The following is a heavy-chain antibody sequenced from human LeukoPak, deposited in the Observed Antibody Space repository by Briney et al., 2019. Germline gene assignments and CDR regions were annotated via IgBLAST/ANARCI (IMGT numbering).Heavy chain of an antibody. CDR2: IHHTGNT. CDR1: GGSIISSNW. CDR3: ARISGSSGAGAFDY. J-gene: IGHJ4*02. Sequence: SETLSLTCAVSGGSIISSNWWSWVRQPPGRGLEWIGEIHHTGNTNYNPSLKSRVTISVDRSKNQFSLKLSSVTAADTAVYYCARISGSSGAGAFDYWGQGTLVTVSS. V-gene: IGHV4-4*02. D-gene: IGHD3-10*01.